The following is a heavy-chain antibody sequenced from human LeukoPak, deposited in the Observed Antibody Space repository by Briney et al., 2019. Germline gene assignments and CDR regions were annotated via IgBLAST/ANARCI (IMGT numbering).Heavy chain of an antibody. CDR3: ARAAVATLAWGFDI. Sequence: ASVKVSCKASGYTFTGYYMHWVRQAPGQGLEWMGWINPNSGGTNYAQKFQGWVTMTRDTSISTAYMELSRLRSDDTAVYYCARAAVATLAWGFDIWGQGTMVTVSS. V-gene: IGHV1-2*04. J-gene: IGHJ3*02. CDR1: GYTFTGYY. D-gene: IGHD5-12*01. CDR2: INPNSGGT.